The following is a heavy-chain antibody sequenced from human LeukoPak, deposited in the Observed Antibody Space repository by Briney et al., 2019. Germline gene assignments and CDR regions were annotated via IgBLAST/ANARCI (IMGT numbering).Heavy chain of an antibody. D-gene: IGHD3-10*01. J-gene: IGHJ4*02. Sequence: GESLRLSCAASGFTFNNYNMNWVRQAPGKALEWVSSITSSGTYIFYADSVKGRFTISRDNAKNSLYLQMNSLRAEDTAVYYCARENGWFGELSNWGQGTLVTVSS. CDR3: ARENGWFGELSN. V-gene: IGHV3-21*01. CDR1: GFTFNNYN. CDR2: ITSSGTYI.